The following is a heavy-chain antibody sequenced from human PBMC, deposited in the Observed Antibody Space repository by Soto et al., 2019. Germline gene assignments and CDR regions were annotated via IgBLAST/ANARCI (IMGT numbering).Heavy chain of an antibody. V-gene: IGHV4-59*01. CDR3: ARDFWFEELSGGYYQYAMDV. Sequence: LSLTCTVSGGSISSSYWSWIRQPPGKELEWIGYIYYTGSTYYSPSLKSRVIISLDASRTQFSLKLNSVTTADTAVYYCARDFWFEELSGGYYQYAMDVWGQGTTVTVSS. CDR1: GGSISSSY. CDR2: IYYTGST. D-gene: IGHD3-10*01. J-gene: IGHJ6*02.